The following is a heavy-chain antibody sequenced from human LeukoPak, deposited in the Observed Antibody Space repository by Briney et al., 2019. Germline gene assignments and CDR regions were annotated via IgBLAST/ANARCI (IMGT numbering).Heavy chain of an antibody. J-gene: IGHJ4*02. Sequence: ASVKVSCKVSGYTLIELSMHWVRQAPGKGLEWMGGFDPEDGETIYAQKFQGRVTMTEDTSTDTAYMELSSLRSEDTAVYYCATNGWAAAGFDYWGQGTLVTVSS. CDR1: GYTLIELS. D-gene: IGHD6-13*01. V-gene: IGHV1-24*01. CDR3: ATNGWAAAGFDY. CDR2: FDPEDGET.